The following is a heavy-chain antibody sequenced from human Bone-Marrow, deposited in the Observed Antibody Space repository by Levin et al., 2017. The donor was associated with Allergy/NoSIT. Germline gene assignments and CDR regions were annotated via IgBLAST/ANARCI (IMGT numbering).Heavy chain of an antibody. D-gene: IGHD5-18*01. CDR3: ARDTAMFTS. V-gene: IGHV3-53*01. CDR2: LYSGGNT. CDR1: GXXXAXNH. J-gene: IGHJ6*02. Sequence: TGGSLRLSCVASGXXXAXNHMXXXXXXXXKGLEYVSFLYSGGNTYYADSVKGRFTVSRDNSQNTFYLQMNSLRVEDTAVYYCARDTAMFTSWGQGTTVTVSS.